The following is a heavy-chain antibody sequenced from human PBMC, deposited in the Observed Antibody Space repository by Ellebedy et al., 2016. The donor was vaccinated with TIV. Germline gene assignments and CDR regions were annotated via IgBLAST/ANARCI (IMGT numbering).Heavy chain of an antibody. D-gene: IGHD3-10*01. CDR1: GFTFSDYW. CDR3: ARIGPGS. Sequence: GGSLRLXXAASGFTFSDYWMDWVRQVPGKGLEWVSRIKTDGSVTTYAGSVKGRFTVSRDNARNTLYLQMNRLRAEDAALYYCARIGPGSWGPGTLVTVSS. J-gene: IGHJ5*02. CDR2: IKTDGSVT. V-gene: IGHV3-74*03.